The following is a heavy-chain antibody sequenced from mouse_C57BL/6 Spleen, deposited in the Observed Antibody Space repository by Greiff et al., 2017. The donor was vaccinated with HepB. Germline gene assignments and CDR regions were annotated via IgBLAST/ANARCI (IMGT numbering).Heavy chain of an antibody. D-gene: IGHD4-1*01. V-gene: IGHV5-17*01. Sequence: EVQGVESGGGLVKPGGSLKLSCAASGFTFSDYGMHWVRQAPGKGLEWVAYISSGSSTIYYADTVKGRFTISRDNAKNTLFLQMTSLRSEDTAMYYCARPNWDDAMDYWGQGTSVTVSS. CDR3: ARPNWDDAMDY. CDR2: ISSGSSTI. CDR1: GFTFSDYG. J-gene: IGHJ4*01.